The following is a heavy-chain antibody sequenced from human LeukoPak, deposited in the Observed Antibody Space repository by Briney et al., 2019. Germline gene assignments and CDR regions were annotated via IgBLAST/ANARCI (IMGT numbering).Heavy chain of an antibody. CDR1: GGSINTYY. Sequence: PSETLSLTCTVSGGSINTYYWSWIRQPAGKGLEWIGRIYSTGITTYNPSLKGRVTMSVDTSKNQFSLKLSSVTAADTAVYYCARPQSGLGWFDPWGQGIQVTVSS. CDR3: ARPQSGLGWFDP. V-gene: IGHV4-4*07. J-gene: IGHJ5*02. CDR2: IYSTGIT.